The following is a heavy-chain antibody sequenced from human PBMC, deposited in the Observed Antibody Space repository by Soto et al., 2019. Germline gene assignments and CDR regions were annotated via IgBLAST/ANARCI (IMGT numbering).Heavy chain of an antibody. D-gene: IGHD6-19*01. J-gene: IGHJ4*02. CDR3: AHIVVAGLGYYFDY. Sequence: SPFLKSRLTITKDTSKNQVALTMSNMDPVDTARYYCAHIVVAGLGYYFDYWGQGTLVTVSS. V-gene: IGHV2-5*01.